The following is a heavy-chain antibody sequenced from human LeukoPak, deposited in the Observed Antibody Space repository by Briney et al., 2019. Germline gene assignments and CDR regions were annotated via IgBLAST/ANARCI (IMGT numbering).Heavy chain of an antibody. Sequence: PGGSLRLSCVASGFTFTSYWMSWVRQAPGKGLEWVANIKQDGSEKYYLDSLKGRFTISRDNAKNSVYLQINRLRAEDTAVYYCARRGTIAVPVFWFDPWGQGTLVIVSS. J-gene: IGHJ5*02. V-gene: IGHV3-7*01. CDR2: IKQDGSEK. CDR1: GFTFTSYW. D-gene: IGHD6-19*01. CDR3: ARRGTIAVPVFWFDP.